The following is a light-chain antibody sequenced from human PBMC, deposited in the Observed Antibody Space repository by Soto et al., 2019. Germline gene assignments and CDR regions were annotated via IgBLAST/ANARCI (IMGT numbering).Light chain of an antibody. CDR1: QSFSSW. CDR2: KAS. Sequence: DIQMTQSPSTLSASVGDRVTITCRASQSFSSWLAWYQQKPGKAPKLLIYKASSLESGVPSRFSGSGSGTEFTLTISSLQPDDFATYYCQQYISYSWTFGQGTKVEIK. J-gene: IGKJ1*01. V-gene: IGKV1-5*03. CDR3: QQYISYSWT.